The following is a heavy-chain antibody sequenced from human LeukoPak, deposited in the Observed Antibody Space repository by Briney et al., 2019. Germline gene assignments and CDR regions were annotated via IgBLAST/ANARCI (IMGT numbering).Heavy chain of an antibody. Sequence: ASVKVSCKASGYTFTSYGISWVRQAPGQGLEWMGWISAYNGNTNYAQKLQGRVTMTTDTSTSTAYMDLRSLRSDDTAVYYCARTWDRGDGPQAAFDIWGKGTMVTVSS. D-gene: IGHD3-10*01. V-gene: IGHV1-18*01. CDR2: ISAYNGNT. CDR3: ARTWDRGDGPQAAFDI. J-gene: IGHJ3*02. CDR1: GYTFTSYG.